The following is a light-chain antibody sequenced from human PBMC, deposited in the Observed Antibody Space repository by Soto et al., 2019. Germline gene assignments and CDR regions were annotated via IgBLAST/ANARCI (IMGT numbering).Light chain of an antibody. CDR2: WAS. J-gene: IGKJ5*01. CDR1: QSVLYSSNNKNY. CDR3: QQYSSTPIN. Sequence: DIVMTQSPDSLAVSLGERATINCKSSQSVLYSSNNKNYLAWYQQKSGQPPKLIIYWASTRESVVPDRFSGSGSATDFTLTISSLQAEDVAVYYCQQYSSTPINFGQGTRLEIK. V-gene: IGKV4-1*01.